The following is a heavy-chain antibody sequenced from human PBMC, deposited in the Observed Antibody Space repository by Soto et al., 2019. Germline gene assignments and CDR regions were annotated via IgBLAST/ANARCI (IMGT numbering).Heavy chain of an antibody. V-gene: IGHV1-18*01. CDR3: ASLSSGWRDAGSYYDGMDV. Sequence: QVQLVQSGAEVKKPGASVKVSCKASGYTFTSYGISWVRQAPGQGLEWMGWISAYNGNTNYAQKLQGRVTMTTDTSTSTAYMELRSLRSDDTAVYYCASLSSGWRDAGSYYDGMDVWGQGTTVTVSS. J-gene: IGHJ6*02. D-gene: IGHD6-19*01. CDR2: ISAYNGNT. CDR1: GYTFTSYG.